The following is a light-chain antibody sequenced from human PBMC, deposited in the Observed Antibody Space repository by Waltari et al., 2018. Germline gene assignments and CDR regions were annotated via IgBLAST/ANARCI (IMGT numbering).Light chain of an antibody. CDR3: TSYASSSTLV. CDR2: DVG. J-gene: IGLJ2*01. CDR1: SSDVGGYNY. V-gene: IGLV2-14*03. Sequence: QSALTQPASVSGSPGQSITISCTGISSDVGGYNYVSWYQQHPGKAPKVMIYDVGYRPSGVSSRFSGSKSGNTASLTISGLQAEDDADYYCTSYASSSTLVFGGGTKLTVL.